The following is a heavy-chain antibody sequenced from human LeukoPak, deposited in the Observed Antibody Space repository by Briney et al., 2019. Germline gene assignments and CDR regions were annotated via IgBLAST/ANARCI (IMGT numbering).Heavy chain of an antibody. CDR2: VYKSGST. V-gene: IGHV4-4*07. CDR3: ARDHYGGNSDAFDI. CDR1: GGSISTFY. J-gene: IGHJ3*02. Sequence: SETLSLTCTIPGGSISTFYWSWIRQPAGKGLEWIGRVYKSGSTNFNPSLESRVTMSVDTSRNQFSLKLSSVTAADTAMYYCARDHYGGNSDAFDIWGQGTMVTVSS. D-gene: IGHD4-23*01.